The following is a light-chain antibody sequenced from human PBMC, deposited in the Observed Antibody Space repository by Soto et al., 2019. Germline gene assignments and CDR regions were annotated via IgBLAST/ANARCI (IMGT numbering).Light chain of an antibody. Sequence: QSVLTQPRSVSGSPGQSVAISCTGISSDVGGYNYVSWYQQHPGKAPKLMIYDVTKRPSGVPDRFSASKSGNTASLTISGLQAEDEADYYCSSYTSSSTLVFGTGTKVTVL. CDR2: DVT. CDR3: SSYTSSSTLV. J-gene: IGLJ1*01. V-gene: IGLV2-11*01. CDR1: SSDVGGYNY.